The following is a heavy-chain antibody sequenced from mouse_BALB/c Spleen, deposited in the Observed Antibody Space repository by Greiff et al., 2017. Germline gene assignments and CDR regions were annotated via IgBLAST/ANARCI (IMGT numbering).Heavy chain of an antibody. D-gene: IGHD2-3*01. CDR2: ISDGGSYT. V-gene: IGHV5-4*02. J-gene: IGHJ2*01. CDR1: GFTFSDYY. CDR3: ARDEGDGYYGGFAY. Sequence: EVQLQESGGGLVKPGGSLKLSCAASGFTFSDYYMYWVRQTPEKRLEWVATISDGGSYTYYPDSVKGRFTISRDNAKNNLYLQMSSLKSEDTAMYYCARDEGDGYYGGFAYWGQGTTLTVSS.